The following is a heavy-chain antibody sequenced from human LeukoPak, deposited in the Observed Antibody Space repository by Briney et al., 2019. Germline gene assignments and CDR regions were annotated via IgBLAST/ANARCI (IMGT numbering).Heavy chain of an antibody. CDR3: ARGCSTTSCYETGWFDP. J-gene: IGHJ5*02. CDR1: GGSISSYY. V-gene: IGHV4-59*01. Sequence: SETLSLTCTVSGGSISSYYWSWIRQPPGKGLEWIGYIYYSGSTNYNPSLKSRVTISVDTSKNQFSLKLSSVTAADTAMYYCARGCSTTSCYETGWFDPWGQGTLVTVSS. D-gene: IGHD2-2*01. CDR2: IYYSGST.